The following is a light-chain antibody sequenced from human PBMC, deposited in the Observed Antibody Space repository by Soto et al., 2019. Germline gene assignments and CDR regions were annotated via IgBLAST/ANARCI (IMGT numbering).Light chain of an antibody. CDR3: QQSNKWPRT. V-gene: IGKV1-27*01. CDR1: QSISNY. Sequence: DLQLTQSPSSLSASVGDRVPITCRASQSISNYLAWYQQKPGKVPKLLIYAASTLQSGVPSRFSVSGSGTDFTLTISSLQSEDGAVYDGQQSNKWPRTFGGGTKVDIK. CDR2: AAS. J-gene: IGKJ4*01.